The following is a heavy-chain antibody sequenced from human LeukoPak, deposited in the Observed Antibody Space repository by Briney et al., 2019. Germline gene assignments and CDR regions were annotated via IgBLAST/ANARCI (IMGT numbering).Heavy chain of an antibody. CDR1: GGTFSSYA. J-gene: IGHJ3*02. CDR2: IIPIFGTA. D-gene: IGHD3-22*01. CDR3: ARGSEGYYYDSSPDI. Sequence: VASVKVSCKASGGTFSSYAISWVRQAPGQGLEWMGRIIPIFGTANYAQKFQGRVTITSDASTSTAYMELSSLRPEDTAVYYCARGSEGYYYDSSPDIWGQGTMVTVSS. V-gene: IGHV1-69*05.